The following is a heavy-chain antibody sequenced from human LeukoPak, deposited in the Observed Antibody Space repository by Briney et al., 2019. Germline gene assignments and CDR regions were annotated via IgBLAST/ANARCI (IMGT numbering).Heavy chain of an antibody. CDR1: GFTSTNFA. Sequence: ASVKVSCRASGFTSTNFAVQWVRQARGQRLEWIGWIVVGSGNTNYAQKFQERVTITRDMSTSTAYMELSSLRSEDTAAYYCAGRSAVAPFDYWGQGTLVTVSS. J-gene: IGHJ4*02. CDR3: AGRSAVAPFDY. D-gene: IGHD6-19*01. CDR2: IVVGSGNT. V-gene: IGHV1-58*01.